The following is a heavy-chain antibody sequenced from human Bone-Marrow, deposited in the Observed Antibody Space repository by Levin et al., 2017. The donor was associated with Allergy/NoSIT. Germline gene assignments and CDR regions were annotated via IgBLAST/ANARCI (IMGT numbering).Heavy chain of an antibody. CDR1: GGSFNGYY. Sequence: SETLSLTCTIDGGSFNGYYGGWIRQPPGKGLEWIAEINQSGSTNYNPSLKSRVTISVDTSKNQFSLKLNSVTAAATAVYYCAMTWFGRQNYFDPWGQGTLVTVSS. D-gene: IGHD3-10*01. CDR2: INQSGST. V-gene: IGHV4-34*01. CDR3: AMTWFGRQNYFDP. J-gene: IGHJ5*02.